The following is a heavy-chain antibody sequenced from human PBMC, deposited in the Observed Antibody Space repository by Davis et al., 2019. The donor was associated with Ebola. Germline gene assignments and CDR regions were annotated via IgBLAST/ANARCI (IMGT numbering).Heavy chain of an antibody. D-gene: IGHD5-18*01. CDR3: ARRYSYGYNYFDY. CDR2: IYYSGST. CDR1: PFSFRSYY. Sequence: MPSETLSLTCNVSPFSFRSYYWSWIRQPPGKGLEWIGYIYYSGSTNYNPSLKSRVTISVDKSKNQFSLKLSSVTAADTAVYYCARRYSYGYNYFDYWGQGTLVTVSS. V-gene: IGHV4-59*12. J-gene: IGHJ4*02.